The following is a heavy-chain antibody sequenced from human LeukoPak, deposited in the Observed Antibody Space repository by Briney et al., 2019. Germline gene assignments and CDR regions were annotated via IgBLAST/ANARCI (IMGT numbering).Heavy chain of an antibody. CDR1: GGSVSSGSYY. CDR2: IYYSGST. D-gene: IGHD3-16*02. V-gene: IGHV4-61*01. CDR3: ARLRTHRGRPVAFGGVIVFHYYGMDV. Sequence: PSETLSLTCTVSGGSVSSGSYYWSWLRQPPGKGLEWIEYIYYSGSTNYNPSLKSRVTISVDTSKNQFSLKLSSVTAADTAVYYCARLRTHRGRPVAFGGVIVFHYYGMDVWGQGTTVTVSS. J-gene: IGHJ6*02.